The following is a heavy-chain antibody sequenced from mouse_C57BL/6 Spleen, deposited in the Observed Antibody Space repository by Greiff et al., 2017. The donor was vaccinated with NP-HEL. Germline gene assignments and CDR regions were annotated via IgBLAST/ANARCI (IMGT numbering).Heavy chain of an antibody. CDR1: GFTFSSYA. J-gene: IGHJ4*01. V-gene: IGHV5-4*01. Sequence: EVKLMESGGGLVKPGGSLKLSCAASGFTFSSYAMSWVRQTPEKRLEWVATISDGGSYTYYPDNVKGRFTISRDNAKNNLYLQMSHLKSEDTAMYYCARDTLNWYAMDYWGQGTSVTVSS. CDR3: ARDTLNWYAMDY. D-gene: IGHD4-1*02. CDR2: ISDGGSYT.